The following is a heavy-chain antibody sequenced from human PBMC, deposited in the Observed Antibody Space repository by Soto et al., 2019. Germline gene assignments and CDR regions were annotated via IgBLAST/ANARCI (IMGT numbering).Heavy chain of an antibody. V-gene: IGHV1-3*01. J-gene: IGHJ3*02. CDR2: INAGNGNT. CDR3: ARGHIVVVVAARPLGAFDI. CDR1: GYTFTSYA. D-gene: IGHD2-15*01. Sequence: ASVKVSCKASGYTFTSYAMHWVRQAPGQRLEWMGWINAGNGNTEYSQKFQGRVTITRDTSASTAYMELSSLRSEDTAVYYCARGHIVVVVAARPLGAFDIWGQGTMVTVSS.